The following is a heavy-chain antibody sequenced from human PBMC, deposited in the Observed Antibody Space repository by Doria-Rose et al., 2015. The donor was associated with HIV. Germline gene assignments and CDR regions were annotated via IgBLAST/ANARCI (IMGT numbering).Heavy chain of an antibody. V-gene: IGHV2-26*01. CDR2: IFSDDER. CDR1: GVSLSSPGMG. CDR3: ARIKSSRWYHKYYFDS. Sequence: SGPVLVKPTETLTLTCTVSGVSLSSPGMGVSWIRQPPGKALEWLANIFSDDERSYKTSLKSRLPISRATSKSQVVLTMTDMDPVDTAAYYCARIKSSRWYHKYYFDSWGQGTLVIVSA. J-gene: IGHJ4*02. D-gene: IGHD6-13*01.